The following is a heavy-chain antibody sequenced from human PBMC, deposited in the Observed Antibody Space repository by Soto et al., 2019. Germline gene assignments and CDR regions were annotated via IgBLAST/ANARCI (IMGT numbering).Heavy chain of an antibody. CDR1: GFTFSSYS. V-gene: IGHV3-21*02. J-gene: IGHJ4*02. CDR2: IITITGFI. D-gene: IGHD5-12*01. Sequence: EVQLVESGGGLVKPGGSLRLSCAASGFTFSSYSMNWVRQAPGKGLEWVSIITITGFIDYADSVKGRFTISRDNAKSSLYLQMNSLRAEDTAVYYCARDSREYNAYDCNWGQGTLVTVSS. CDR3: ARDSREYNAYDCN.